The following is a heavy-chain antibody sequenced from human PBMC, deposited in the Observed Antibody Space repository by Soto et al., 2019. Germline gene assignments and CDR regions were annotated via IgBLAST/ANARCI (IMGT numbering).Heavy chain of an antibody. CDR1: GGSISSGGYY. CDR2: IYYSGST. CDR3: ARDDRSLTGLNWFDP. V-gene: IGHV4-31*03. J-gene: IGHJ5*02. D-gene: IGHD3-9*01. Sequence: QVQLQESGPGLVKPSQTLSLTCTVSGGSISSGGYYWSWIRQHPEKGLEWIGYIYYSGSTYYNPSLKGRVAMSVNTSKNQFSLKLSSVTAADTAVYYCARDDRSLTGLNWFDPWGQGTLVTVSS.